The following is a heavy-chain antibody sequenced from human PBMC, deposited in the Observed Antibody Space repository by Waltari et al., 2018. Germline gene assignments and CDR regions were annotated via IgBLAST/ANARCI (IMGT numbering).Heavy chain of an antibody. CDR3: ATWRWGQSEFDY. CDR1: GFTFRGHW. J-gene: IGHJ4*02. CDR2: IKEDGSDK. Sequence: EAQLVESGGTLVPPWGSLRLSCVAHGFTFRGHWMVWVRQAPGRGLEWVATIKEDGSDKHYVDSVRGRVTISRDNANDSLYLQMNSLRAEDTAVYYCATWRWGQSEFDYWGQGTLVTVSS. D-gene: IGHD7-27*01. V-gene: IGHV3-7*01.